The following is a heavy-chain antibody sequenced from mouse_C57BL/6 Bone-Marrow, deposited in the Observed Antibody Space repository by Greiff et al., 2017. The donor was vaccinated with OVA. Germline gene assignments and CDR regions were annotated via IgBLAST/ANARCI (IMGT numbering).Heavy chain of an antibody. CDR1: GYSITSGYY. Sequence: EVQLQQSGPGLVKPSQSLSLTCSVTGYSITSGYYWNWIRQFPGNKLEWMGYISYDGSNNYNPSLKNRISITRDTSKNQFFLKLNSVTTEDTATYYCARKSIYYYGSRAMDYWGQGTSVTVSS. J-gene: IGHJ4*01. V-gene: IGHV3-6*01. CDR3: ARKSIYYYGSRAMDY. D-gene: IGHD1-1*01. CDR2: ISYDGSN.